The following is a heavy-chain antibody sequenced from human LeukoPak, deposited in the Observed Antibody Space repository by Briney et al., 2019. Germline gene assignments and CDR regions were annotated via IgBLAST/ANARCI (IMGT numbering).Heavy chain of an antibody. CDR2: IYSSGST. V-gene: IGHV3-53*01. J-gene: IGHJ2*01. D-gene: IGHD2-15*01. Sequence: GGSLRLSCAASGFTVSSNYMNWVRQAPGKGLEWVSVIYSSGSTYYADSVKGRFTISRDNSKNTLYLQMNSLRAEDTAVYYCARDPYCSGGSCQGGYWYFDLWGRGTLVTVSS. CDR3: ARDPYCSGGSCQGGYWYFDL. CDR1: GFTVSSNY.